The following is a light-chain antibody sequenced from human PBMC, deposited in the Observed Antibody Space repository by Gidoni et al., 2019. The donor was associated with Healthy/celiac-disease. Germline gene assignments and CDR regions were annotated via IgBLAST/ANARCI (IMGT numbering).Light chain of an antibody. Sequence: QSALTQPASVSGSPGQSIPISCTGTSSDVGSYNLVSWYQQHPGKAPKLMIYEGSKRPSGVSNRFSGSKSGNTASLTISGLQAEDEADYYCCSYAGSIFWVFGGGTKLTVL. CDR2: EGS. CDR3: CSYAGSIFWV. CDR1: SSDVGSYNL. J-gene: IGLJ3*02. V-gene: IGLV2-23*01.